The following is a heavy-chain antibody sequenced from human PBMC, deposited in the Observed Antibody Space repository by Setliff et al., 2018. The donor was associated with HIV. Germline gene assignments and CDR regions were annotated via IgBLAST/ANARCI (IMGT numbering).Heavy chain of an antibody. CDR2: INAGNGNT. J-gene: IGHJ4*02. CDR3: GTVRIAVPDDFDF. Sequence: ASVKVSCKASGYTFTGNYIHWVRQAPGQRLEWMGWINAGNGNTKYSQKFQGRVTMTADTSAATAYMVLSSLRSEDTALYYCGTVRIAVPDDFDFWGQGTLVTVSS. D-gene: IGHD6-19*01. V-gene: IGHV1-3*01. CDR1: GYTFTGNY.